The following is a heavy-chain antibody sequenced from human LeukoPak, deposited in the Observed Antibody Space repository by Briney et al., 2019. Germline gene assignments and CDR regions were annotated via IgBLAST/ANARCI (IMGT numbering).Heavy chain of an antibody. Sequence: SVKVSCKASGGTFSSYAISWVRQAPGQGLEWMGGLIPIFCTANYAQKFQGRVTIPTVESTSTAYMELSSLRFEDRAVYYCVGGTRYYYYSYMDVWGKGTTVTVSS. V-gene: IGHV1-69*05. J-gene: IGHJ6*03. CDR2: LIPIFCTA. CDR3: VGGTRYYYYSYMDV. CDR1: GGTFSSYA. D-gene: IGHD3-16*01.